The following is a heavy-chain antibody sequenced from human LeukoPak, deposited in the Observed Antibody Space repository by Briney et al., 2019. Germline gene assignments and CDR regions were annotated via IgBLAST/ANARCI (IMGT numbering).Heavy chain of an antibody. CDR1: GYTFTSYG. CDR2: ISAYNGNT. V-gene: IGHV1-18*01. Sequence: ASVKVSCKASGYTFTSYGISWVRQAPGQGLEWMGWISAYNGNTNYAQKLQGRVTMTTDTSTSTAYMELRSLRSDDTAVYYCARGPSRGLFTMVRGAKGYWGQGTLVTVSS. D-gene: IGHD3-10*01. CDR3: ARGPSRGLFTMVRGAKGY. J-gene: IGHJ4*02.